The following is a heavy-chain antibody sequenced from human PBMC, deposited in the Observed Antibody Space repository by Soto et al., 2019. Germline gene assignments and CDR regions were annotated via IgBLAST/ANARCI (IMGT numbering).Heavy chain of an antibody. D-gene: IGHD3-16*02. J-gene: IGHJ4*02. Sequence: GGSLRLSCAASGFTFSSYAMSWVRQAPGKGLEWVSAISGSGGSTYYADSVKGRFTISRDNSKNTLYLQMNSLRAEDTAVYYCARGSQIYDYVWGSYRPFDYWAQGTLVTVSS. CDR2: ISGSGGST. V-gene: IGHV3-23*01. CDR3: ARGSQIYDYVWGSYRPFDY. CDR1: GFTFSSYA.